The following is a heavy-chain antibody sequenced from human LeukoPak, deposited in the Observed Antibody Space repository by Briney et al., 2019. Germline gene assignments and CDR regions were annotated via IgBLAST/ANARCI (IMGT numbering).Heavy chain of an antibody. CDR3: ARDNSGAYCGGDCLAGWFDP. D-gene: IGHD2-21*02. J-gene: IGHJ5*02. V-gene: IGHV1-69*05. Sequence: SVKVSCKASGGTFSSYAISWVRQAPGQGLEWMGVIIPIFGTANYAQKLQGRVTMTTDTSTSTAYMELRSLRSDDTAVYYCARDNSGAYCGGDCLAGWFDPWGQGTLVTVSS. CDR1: GGTFSSYA. CDR2: IIPIFGTA.